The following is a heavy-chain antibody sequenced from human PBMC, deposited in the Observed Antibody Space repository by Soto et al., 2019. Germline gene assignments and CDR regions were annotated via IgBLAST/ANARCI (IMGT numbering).Heavy chain of an antibody. Sequence: ASVKVSCKASGYTFTSYDINWVRQATGQGLEWMGWMNPNSGNTGYAQKFQGRVTMTRNTSISTAYMELSSLRSEDTAVYYCARGRKYYDFWSGPQTNWFDPWGQGTLVTVSS. CDR1: GYTFTSYD. V-gene: IGHV1-8*01. CDR3: ARGRKYYDFWSGPQTNWFDP. D-gene: IGHD3-3*01. J-gene: IGHJ5*02. CDR2: MNPNSGNT.